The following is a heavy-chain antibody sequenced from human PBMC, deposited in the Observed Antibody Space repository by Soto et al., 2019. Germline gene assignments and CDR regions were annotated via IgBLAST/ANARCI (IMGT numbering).Heavy chain of an antibody. Sequence: TSETLSLTCTVSCGSISSHYWSWIRQPPGKGLEWIGYIYYSGSTNYNPSLKSRVTISVDTSKNQFSLKLSSVTAADTAVYYCARRYGDYFDYWGQGTLVTVSS. V-gene: IGHV4-59*08. J-gene: IGHJ4*02. CDR1: CGSISSHY. CDR2: IYYSGST. D-gene: IGHD4-17*01. CDR3: ARRYGDYFDY.